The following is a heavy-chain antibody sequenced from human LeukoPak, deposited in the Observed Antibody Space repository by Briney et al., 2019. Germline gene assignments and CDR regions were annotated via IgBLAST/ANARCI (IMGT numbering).Heavy chain of an antibody. CDR1: GFTFSSYW. J-gene: IGHJ3*02. CDR2: IKQDGSEK. D-gene: IGHD4-23*01. V-gene: IGHV3-7*05. CDR3: AREDYGGNSYAFDI. Sequence: GGSLRLSCAASGFTFSSYWMSWVRQAPGKGLEWVANIKQDGSEKYYVDSVKGRFTISRDNAKNSLYLQMNSLRAEDTAVYYCAREDYGGNSYAFDIWGQGTMVTVSS.